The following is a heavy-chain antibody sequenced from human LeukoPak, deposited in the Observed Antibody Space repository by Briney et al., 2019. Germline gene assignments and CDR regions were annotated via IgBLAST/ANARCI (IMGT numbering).Heavy chain of an antibody. J-gene: IGHJ4*02. CDR3: AKAHPVPPYGDYDY. V-gene: IGHV3-23*01. D-gene: IGHD4-17*01. CDR2: ISGSGGST. CDR1: GFTFSSNY. Sequence: PGGSLRLSCAASGFTFSSNYMSWVRQAPGKGLEWVSAISGSGGSTYYADSVKGRFTISRDNSKNTLYLQMNSLRAEDTAVYYCAKAHPVPPYGDYDYWGQGTLVTVSS.